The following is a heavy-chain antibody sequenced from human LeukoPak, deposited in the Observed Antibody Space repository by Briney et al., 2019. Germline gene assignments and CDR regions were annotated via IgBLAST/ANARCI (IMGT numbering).Heavy chain of an antibody. V-gene: IGHV1-2*02. D-gene: IGHD6-6*01. CDR2: INPNSGGT. CDR1: GYTFTGYY. CDR3: ARSIAARTGIDY. J-gene: IGHJ4*02. Sequence: GASVKVSCKASGYTFTGYYMHWVRQAPGQGLEWMGWINPNSGGTNYAQKFQGRVTMTRDTSISTAYMELSRLRTDDTAVYYCARSIAARTGIDYWGQGTLVTVSS.